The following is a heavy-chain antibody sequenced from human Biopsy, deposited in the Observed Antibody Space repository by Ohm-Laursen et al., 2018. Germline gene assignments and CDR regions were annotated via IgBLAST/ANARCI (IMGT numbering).Heavy chain of an antibody. Sequence: TLSLTCSVSGASVKTSGYFWAWIRQRPGKGFEWIGYISYNERTHYNPSLTSRLAISFYTSNNRISLQLRSVSVADTAVYYCVREPKTGTAEAWYFDLWGRGSPVTVPS. CDR2: ISYNERT. D-gene: IGHD3-9*01. CDR3: VREPKTGTAEAWYFDL. CDR1: GASVKTSGYF. V-gene: IGHV4-31*03. J-gene: IGHJ2*01.